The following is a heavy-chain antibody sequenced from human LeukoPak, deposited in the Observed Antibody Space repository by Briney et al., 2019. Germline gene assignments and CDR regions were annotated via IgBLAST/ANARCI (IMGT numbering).Heavy chain of an antibody. J-gene: IGHJ6*02. CDR1: GFTFSNHI. CDR3: ARVGYSGYDPLFYYGMDV. CDR2: IKQDGSEK. D-gene: IGHD5-12*01. Sequence: PGGSLRLSCAASGFTFSNHIISWVRQAPGKGLEWVANIKQDGSEKYYVDSVKGRFTISRDNAKNSLYLQMNSLRAEDTAVYYCARVGYSGYDPLFYYGMDVWGQGTTVTVSS. V-gene: IGHV3-7*01.